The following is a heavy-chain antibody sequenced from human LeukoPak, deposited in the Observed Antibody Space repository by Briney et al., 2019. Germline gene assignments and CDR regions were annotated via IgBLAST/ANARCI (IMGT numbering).Heavy chain of an antibody. CDR1: GGSISSSSYY. CDR3: ARASTVTTVYFDY. CDR2: IYYSGST. D-gene: IGHD4-17*01. J-gene: IGHJ4*02. Sequence: SETLSLTCTVSGGSISSSSYYWGWIRQPPGKGLEWIGSIYYSGSTYYNPSLKSRVTISVDTSKNQFSLKLSSVTAADTAVYYCARASTVTTVYFDYWGQGTLVTVSS. V-gene: IGHV4-39*07.